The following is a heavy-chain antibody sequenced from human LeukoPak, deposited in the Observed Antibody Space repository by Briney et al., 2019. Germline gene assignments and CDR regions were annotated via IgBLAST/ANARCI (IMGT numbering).Heavy chain of an antibody. Sequence: PGGSLRLSCAASGFTFSGYSMNWVRQAPGKGLEWVSSISSSSSYIYYTDSVKGRFTISRDNAKNSLYLQMNSLRAEDTAVYYCARGVVRYFDYWGQGALVTVSS. J-gene: IGHJ4*02. D-gene: IGHD3-9*01. V-gene: IGHV3-21*01. CDR3: ARGVVRYFDY. CDR1: GFTFSGYS. CDR2: ISSSSSYI.